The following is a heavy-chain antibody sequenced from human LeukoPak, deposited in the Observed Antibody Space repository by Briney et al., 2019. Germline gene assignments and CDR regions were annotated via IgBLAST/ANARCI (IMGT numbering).Heavy chain of an antibody. D-gene: IGHD6-19*01. CDR2: INAGNGNT. CDR3: ARGDSSGWYGAFDI. J-gene: IGHJ3*02. V-gene: IGHV1-3*01. CDR1: GYTFTSYA. Sequence: GASVKVSCTASGYTFTSYAMHWVRQAPGQRLEWMGWINAGNGNTKHSQKFQGRVTITRDTSASTAYMELSSLRSEDTAVYYCARGDSSGWYGAFDIWGQGTMVTVSS.